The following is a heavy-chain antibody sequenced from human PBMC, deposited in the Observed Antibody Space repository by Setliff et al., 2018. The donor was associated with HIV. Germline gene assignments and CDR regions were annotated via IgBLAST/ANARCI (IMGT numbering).Heavy chain of an antibody. CDR3: ARDLGSAYSYAQGRFDP. J-gene: IGHJ5*02. V-gene: IGHV4-38-2*02. Sequence: SETRSLTCTVSGYSISSGYYGGGIRQPPGEGLEWVGSIHQSGSTYYNSSLKSRVSMSVDTSKNKFSLKLSSVTAADPAVYYWARDLGSAYSYAQGRFDPWGQGTLVTVS. D-gene: IGHD5-18*01. CDR2: IHQSGST. CDR1: GYSISSGYY.